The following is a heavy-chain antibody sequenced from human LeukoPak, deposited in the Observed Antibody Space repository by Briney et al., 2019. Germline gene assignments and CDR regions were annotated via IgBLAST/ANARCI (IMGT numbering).Heavy chain of an antibody. CDR3: ARGDDYVSQGY. D-gene: IGHD3-16*01. CDR1: GGSISSYY. Sequence: SETLSLTCTVSGGSISSYYWSWIRQPPGKGLEWIGYIYYSGSTNYNPSLKSRVTISVDTSKNQFSLKLSFVTAADTAVYYCARGDDYVSQGYWGQGTLVTVSS. V-gene: IGHV4-59*01. CDR2: IYYSGST. J-gene: IGHJ4*02.